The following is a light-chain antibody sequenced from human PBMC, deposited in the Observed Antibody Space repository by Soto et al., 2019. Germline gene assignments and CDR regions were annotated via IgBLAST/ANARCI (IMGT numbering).Light chain of an antibody. J-gene: IGLJ1*01. CDR1: SSDVGGYNY. V-gene: IGLV2-14*01. Sequence: QSVLTHPASVSWSPGHSITIACTGTSSDVGGYNYVSWYQQHPGKAPKLMIYEVSNRPSGVSNRFSGSKSGNTASLTISGLQAEDEADYYCSSYTSSSTHYVFGTGTKVTVL. CDR2: EVS. CDR3: SSYTSSSTHYV.